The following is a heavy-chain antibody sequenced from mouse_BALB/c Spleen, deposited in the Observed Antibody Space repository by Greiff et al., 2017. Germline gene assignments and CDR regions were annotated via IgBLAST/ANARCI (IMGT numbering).Heavy chain of an antibody. J-gene: IGHJ3*01. CDR3: AGGNFPWFAY. CDR2: INPSNGRT. CDR1: GYTFTSYW. Sequence: QVQLQQPGAELVKPGASVKLSCKASGYTFTSYWLHWVKQRPGQGLEWIGEINPSNGRTNYNEKFKSKATLTVDKSSSTAYMQLSSLTSEDSAVYYCAGGNFPWFAYWGQGTLVTVSA. D-gene: IGHD2-1*01. V-gene: IGHV1S81*02.